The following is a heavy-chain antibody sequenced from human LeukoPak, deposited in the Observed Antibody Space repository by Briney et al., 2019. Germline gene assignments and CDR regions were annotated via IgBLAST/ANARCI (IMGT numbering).Heavy chain of an antibody. J-gene: IGHJ4*02. CDR3: SKTWLSSCYDY. Sequence: NPGGSLRLSCAASGFTFSSYAMSWVRQAPGKGLEWVSAISGSGGSTYYADSVKGRFTISRDNSKNTLYLQMNNLRAEDTAVYYCSKTWLSSCYDYWGQGTLVTVSS. CDR1: GFTFSSYA. CDR2: ISGSGGST. V-gene: IGHV3-23*01. D-gene: IGHD2-2*01.